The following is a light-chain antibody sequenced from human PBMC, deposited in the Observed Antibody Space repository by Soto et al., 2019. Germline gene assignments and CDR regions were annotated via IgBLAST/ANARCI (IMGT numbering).Light chain of an antibody. CDR2: SAS. J-gene: IGKJ4*01. V-gene: IGKV1-39*01. Sequence: DIQMTQSPSSLPASVGDRLTITCRASQSISRSLNWYQQKPGKAPKFLMYSASSLHSGVPSRFSGSGSGTDFTLTISNVQPEDFATYYCQQSYSLPLSFGGGTKVEIK. CDR1: QSISRS. CDR3: QQSYSLPLS.